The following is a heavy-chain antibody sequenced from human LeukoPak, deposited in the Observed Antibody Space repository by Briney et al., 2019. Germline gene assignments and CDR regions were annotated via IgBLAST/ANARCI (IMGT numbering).Heavy chain of an antibody. CDR2: IYSGGST. V-gene: IGHV3-53*01. J-gene: IGHJ3*02. Sequence: GGSLRLSCAASGFTVSSNYMSCVRQAPGKGLEWVSVIYSGGSTYYADSVKGRFTISRDNSKNTLYLQMNSLRAEDTAVYYCARDRNGDYVSDAFDIWGQGTMVTVSS. D-gene: IGHD4-17*01. CDR3: ARDRNGDYVSDAFDI. CDR1: GFTVSSNY.